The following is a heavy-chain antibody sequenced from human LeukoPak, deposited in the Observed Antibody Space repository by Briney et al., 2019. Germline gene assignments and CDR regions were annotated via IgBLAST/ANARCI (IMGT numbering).Heavy chain of an antibody. D-gene: IGHD6-6*01. J-gene: IGHJ4*02. CDR2: IYYSGST. V-gene: IGHV4-39*07. CDR3: ARYSSSSTFFDY. Sequence: PSETLSLTCTVSGGSISSSSYYWGWIRQPPGKGLEWIGSIYYSGSTYYNPSLKSRVTISVDTSKNQFSLKLSSVTAADTAVYYCARYSSSSTFFDYWGQGILVTVSS. CDR1: GGSISSSSYY.